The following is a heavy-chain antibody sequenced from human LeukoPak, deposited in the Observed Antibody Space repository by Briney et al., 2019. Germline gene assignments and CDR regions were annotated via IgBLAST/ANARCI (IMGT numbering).Heavy chain of an antibody. V-gene: IGHV1-69*04. Sequence: SVKVSCKASGYTLTTYGISSVRQAPGQGLEWMGRIFPILGIANYAQKFQGGVTITAHKHTRTPYMKLSSLRSEDTGVYYCARGWTVVPAAPDAFDIWGQGTMVTVSS. CDR1: GYTLTTYG. CDR2: IFPILGIA. J-gene: IGHJ3*02. D-gene: IGHD2-2*01. CDR3: ARGWTVVPAAPDAFDI.